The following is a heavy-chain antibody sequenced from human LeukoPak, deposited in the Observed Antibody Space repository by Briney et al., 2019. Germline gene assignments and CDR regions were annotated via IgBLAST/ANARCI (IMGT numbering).Heavy chain of an antibody. CDR3: ARRDGSGSSPYYFDY. D-gene: IGHD3-10*01. CDR2: INHSGST. V-gene: IGHV4-34*01. Sequence: NPSETLSLTCAVYGGSFSGYYWSWIRQPPGKGLEWIGEINHSGSTNYNPSLKSRVTISVDTSKNQFSLKLSSVTAADTAVYYCARRDGSGSSPYYFDYWGQGTLVTVSS. J-gene: IGHJ4*02. CDR1: GGSFSGYY.